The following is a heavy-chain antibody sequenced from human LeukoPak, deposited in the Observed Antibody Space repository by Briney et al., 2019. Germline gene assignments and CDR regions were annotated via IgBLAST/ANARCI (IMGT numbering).Heavy chain of an antibody. CDR2: IKEDGTEK. CDR1: GFIFSRFR. J-gene: IGHJ4*02. V-gene: IGHV3-7*01. Sequence: GGSLRLSCAASGFIFSRFRMSWVRQAPGKGLQWVAHIKEDGTEKYYLDSVKGRFTIARDDARNSLYLQMNSLRDEDTAVYYCVRAGWELDYWGQGTPVIVSS. CDR3: VRAGWELDY. D-gene: IGHD4-23*01.